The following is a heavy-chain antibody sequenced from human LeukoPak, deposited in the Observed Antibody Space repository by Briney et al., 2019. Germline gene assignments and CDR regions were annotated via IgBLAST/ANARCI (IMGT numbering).Heavy chain of an antibody. CDR2: INSRGST. CDR1: GGSISSSDYF. J-gene: IGHJ5*02. V-gene: IGHV4-61*02. Sequence: SETLSLTCTASGGSISSSDYFWSWIRQPAGKGLEWIGRINSRGSTNYNPSLKSRVTLSADTSKNQFSLKLTSVTVADTAVYYCARYRLGWFGPWGQGTPVTVSS. CDR3: ARYRLGWFGP. D-gene: IGHD6-25*01.